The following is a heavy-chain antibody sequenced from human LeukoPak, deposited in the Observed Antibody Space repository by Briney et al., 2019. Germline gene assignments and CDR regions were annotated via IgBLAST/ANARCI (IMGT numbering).Heavy chain of an antibody. Sequence: SETLSLTCAVYGGSFTGYYWNWIRQPPGKGLEWIGEINHSGSTDYNSSLKSRVTISVDTSENQFSLKLNSVTAADTAVYYCARGLLRFVAWFDTWGQGTLVTVSS. D-gene: IGHD3-3*01. J-gene: IGHJ5*02. CDR2: INHSGST. CDR3: ARGLLRFVAWFDT. V-gene: IGHV4-34*01. CDR1: GGSFTGYY.